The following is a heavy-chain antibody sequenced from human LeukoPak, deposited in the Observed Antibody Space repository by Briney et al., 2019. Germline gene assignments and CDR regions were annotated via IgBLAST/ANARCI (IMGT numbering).Heavy chain of an antibody. D-gene: IGHD6-6*01. V-gene: IGHV3-33*01. J-gene: IGHJ4*02. CDR3: AREQYSSSSGYFDY. Sequence: PGGSLRLSCAASGFTFSSYGMHWVRQAPGKGLEWVTVIWYDGSNKYYADSVKGRFTISRDNSKNTLYLQMNSLRAEDTAVYYCAREQYSSSSGYFDYWGQGTLVTVSS. CDR2: IWYDGSNK. CDR1: GFTFSSYG.